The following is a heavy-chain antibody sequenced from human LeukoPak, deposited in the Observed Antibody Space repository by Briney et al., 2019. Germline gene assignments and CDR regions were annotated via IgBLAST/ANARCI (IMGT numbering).Heavy chain of an antibody. D-gene: IGHD5-18*01. V-gene: IGHV1-69*13. CDR1: GGTFSSYA. Sequence: ASVKVSCKASGGTFSSYAISWVRQAPGQGLEWMGGIIPIFGTENYAQKFQGRVTITADESTSTAYMELSSLRSEDTAVYYCAKVHTAMDNWFDPWGQGTLVTVSS. CDR3: AKVHTAMDNWFDP. CDR2: IIPIFGTE. J-gene: IGHJ5*02.